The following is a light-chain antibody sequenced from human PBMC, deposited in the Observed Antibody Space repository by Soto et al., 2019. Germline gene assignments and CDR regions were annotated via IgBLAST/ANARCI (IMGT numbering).Light chain of an antibody. J-gene: IGKJ3*01. CDR1: QSVSSNY. Sequence: EIVLTQSPGTLSLSPGERATLSCRASQSVSSNYLAWHQQKPGQAPRLLIYGASSRASGIPDRFSGSGSGTEFTLTISRLEPEDFAVYYCQQYGSSPLFTFGPGTKVDIK. CDR2: GAS. V-gene: IGKV3-20*01. CDR3: QQYGSSPLFT.